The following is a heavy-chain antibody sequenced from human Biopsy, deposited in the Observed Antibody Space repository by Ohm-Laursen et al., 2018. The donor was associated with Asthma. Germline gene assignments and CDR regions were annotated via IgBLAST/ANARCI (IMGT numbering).Heavy chain of an antibody. Sequence: ASVKVSCKASGYNFISFAIHWVRQAPGQRLEWMGWVNTGNGDTKYSQKFQGRVTITRDTSASTAYMELRSLRSEDTATYYCARTYYDFLAGQVNDAFALWGQGTMVTVSS. D-gene: IGHD3-9*01. J-gene: IGHJ3*01. CDR1: GYNFISFA. CDR2: VNTGNGDT. V-gene: IGHV1-3*04. CDR3: ARTYYDFLAGQVNDAFAL.